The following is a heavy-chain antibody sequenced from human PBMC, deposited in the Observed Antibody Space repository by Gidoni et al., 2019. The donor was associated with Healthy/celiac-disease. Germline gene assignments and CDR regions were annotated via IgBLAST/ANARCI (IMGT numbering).Heavy chain of an antibody. CDR2: IKQDGSEK. CDR3: ARDRIAVAGTTSRYYYYYYMDV. Sequence: EVQLVEPGVGWDQPGGSLRLACAACGFTFSSYQMSWVRQAPGKWREWVSNIKQDGSEKYFVDSVTGRFTISRDNAKNSLYLQLNSLRAADTAVYYCARDRIAVAGTTSRYYYYYYMDVWGNGTTVTVSS. V-gene: IGHV3-7*01. J-gene: IGHJ6*03. D-gene: IGHD6-19*01. CDR1: GFTFSSYQ.